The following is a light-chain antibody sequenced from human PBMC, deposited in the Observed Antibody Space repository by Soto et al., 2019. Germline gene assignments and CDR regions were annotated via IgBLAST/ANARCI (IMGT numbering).Light chain of an antibody. V-gene: IGKV1-33*01. CDR1: QSISSY. CDR3: QQYDKLSFT. CDR2: AAS. Sequence: DILMTQSPSSLSASVGDRVTITCRASQSISSYLNWYQHKPGKAPKLLIYAASSLQTGVPSRFSGSGSGTDFTFTISSLQPEDIATYFCQQYDKLSFTFGPGTRVDIK. J-gene: IGKJ3*01.